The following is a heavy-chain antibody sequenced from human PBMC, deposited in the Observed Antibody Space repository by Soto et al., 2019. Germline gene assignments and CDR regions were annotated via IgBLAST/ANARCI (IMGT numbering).Heavy chain of an antibody. D-gene: IGHD3-9*01. J-gene: IGHJ5*02. Sequence: LXLSCTVSVGSISRYYWTWIRQPPGKGLEWIGNIHYTGSTNYNPSLKSRVTILLGTSTSQFSLKVSSVTAADAAVYYCARDLTISSTDGPLDPWGHGTLVTVSS. CDR2: IHYTGST. CDR1: VGSISRYY. V-gene: IGHV4-59*01. CDR3: ARDLTISSTDGPLDP.